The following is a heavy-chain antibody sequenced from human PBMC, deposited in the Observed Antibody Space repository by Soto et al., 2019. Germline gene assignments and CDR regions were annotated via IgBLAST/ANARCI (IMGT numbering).Heavy chain of an antibody. V-gene: IGHV3-30-3*01. CDR3: ARDLREMATDYYYGMDV. D-gene: IGHD5-12*01. CDR2: ISYDGSNK. J-gene: IGHJ6*02. Sequence: PGGSLRLSCAASGFTFSSYAMHWVRQAPGKGLEWVAVISYDGSNKYYADSVKGRFTISRDNSKNTLYLQMNSLRAEDTAVYYCARDLREMATDYYYGMDVWGQGTTVTVSS. CDR1: GFTFSSYA.